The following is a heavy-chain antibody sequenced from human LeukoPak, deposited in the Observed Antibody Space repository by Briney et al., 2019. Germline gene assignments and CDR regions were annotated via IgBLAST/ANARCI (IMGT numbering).Heavy chain of an antibody. Sequence: SETLSLTCAVYSGSFSGYYWSWIRQPPGKGLEWIGEINHSGSTNYNPSLKSRVTISVDTSKNQFSLKLSSVTAADTAVYYCARGPITMIVVVTRGDAFDIWGQGTMVTVSS. CDR1: SGSFSGYY. CDR3: ARGPITMIVVVTRGDAFDI. CDR2: INHSGST. V-gene: IGHV4-34*01. D-gene: IGHD3-22*01. J-gene: IGHJ3*02.